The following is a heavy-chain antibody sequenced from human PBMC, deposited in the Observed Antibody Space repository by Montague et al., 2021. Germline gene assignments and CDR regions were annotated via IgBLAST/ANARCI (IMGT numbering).Heavy chain of an antibody. CDR1: GFSFSSLW. D-gene: IGHD5-18*01. Sequence: SLRLSCAASGFSFSSLWMHWVRQAPGKGLVWASQITSDGSDTDYADSVKGRFTISRDNAKSTLYLQMNSLRDEDTAVYYCVRDRPTAWFDSWSQETLVTVSS. CDR2: ITSDGSDT. CDR3: VRDRPTAWFDS. J-gene: IGHJ5*01. V-gene: IGHV3-74*01.